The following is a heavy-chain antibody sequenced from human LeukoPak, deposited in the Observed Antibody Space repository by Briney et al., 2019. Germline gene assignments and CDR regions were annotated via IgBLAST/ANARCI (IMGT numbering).Heavy chain of an antibody. CDR1: GGSISSYY. J-gene: IGHJ4*02. V-gene: IGHV4-59*12. D-gene: IGHD6-6*01. CDR2: IYYSGST. CDR3: ARGGYDKQLGVDY. Sequence: SETLSLTCTVSGGSISSYYWSWIRQPPGKGLEWIGYIYYSGSTNYNPSLKSRVTISVDTSKNQFSLKLSSVTAADTAVYYCARGGYDKQLGVDYWGQGTLVTVSS.